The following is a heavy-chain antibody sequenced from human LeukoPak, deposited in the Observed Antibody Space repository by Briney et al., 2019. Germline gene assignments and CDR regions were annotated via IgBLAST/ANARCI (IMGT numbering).Heavy chain of an antibody. CDR2: INAGNGNT. CDR3: ARDSLNSGYSYGYDNWFDP. D-gene: IGHD5-18*01. V-gene: IGHV1-3*01. Sequence: ASVKVSCKASGYTFTSYAMHWVRQAPGQRLEWMGWINAGNGNTKYSQKSQGRVTITRDTSASTAYMELSSLRSEDTAVYYCARDSLNSGYSYGYDNWFDPWGQGTLVTVSS. CDR1: GYTFTSYA. J-gene: IGHJ5*02.